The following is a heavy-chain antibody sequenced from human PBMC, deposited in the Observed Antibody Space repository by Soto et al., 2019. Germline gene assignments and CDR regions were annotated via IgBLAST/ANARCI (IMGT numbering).Heavy chain of an antibody. V-gene: IGHV1-69*02. D-gene: IGHD2-15*01. CDR1: GGTFSSYT. CDR3: ARAPYCSGGSCNKYNWFDP. CDR2: IIPILGIA. J-gene: IGHJ5*02. Sequence: SVKVSCKGSGGTFSSYTISWVRQAPGQGLEWMGRIIPILGIANYAQKFQGRVTITADKSTSTAYMELSSLRSEDTAVYYCARAPYCSGGSCNKYNWFDPWGQGTLDTVSS.